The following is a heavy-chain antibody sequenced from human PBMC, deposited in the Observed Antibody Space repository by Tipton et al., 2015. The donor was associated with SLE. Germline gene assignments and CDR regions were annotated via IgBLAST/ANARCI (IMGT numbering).Heavy chain of an antibody. CDR2: ISDRGST. V-gene: IGHV4-59*11. CDR1: GASISSQY. CDR3: ARVLGSRYCTNGVCSSPYYYYYYMDV. D-gene: IGHD2-8*01. J-gene: IGHJ6*03. Sequence: TLSLTCSVSGASISSQYWGWIRQPPGKGLEWIGYISDRGSTKYNPSLKSRVAISVETSKNQLSLKLNSVTAADSALYYCARVLGSRYCTNGVCSSPYYYYYYMDVWVRGTSVTVSS.